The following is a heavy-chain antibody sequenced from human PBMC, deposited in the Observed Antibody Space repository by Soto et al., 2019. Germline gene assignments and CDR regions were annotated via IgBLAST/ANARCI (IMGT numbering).Heavy chain of an antibody. Sequence: QVQLQESGPGLVKPSQTLSLTCTVSGGSISGGVYYWSWIRQPPGKGLEWIGYIFDSGSTYYNPFPKIRVTISVDKSKNQFSLRLSSVTAADTAVYYCASEIIPLTTDWYFDLWGRGTLVTVSS. V-gene: IGHV4-30-4*01. CDR1: GGSISGGVYY. CDR2: IFDSGST. J-gene: IGHJ2*01. CDR3: ASEIIPLTTDWYFDL. D-gene: IGHD4-17*01.